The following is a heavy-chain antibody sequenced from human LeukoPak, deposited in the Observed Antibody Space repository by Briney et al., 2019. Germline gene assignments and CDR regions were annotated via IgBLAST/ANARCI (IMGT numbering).Heavy chain of an antibody. CDR3: ARDPYSGNYGDYYYYYMDV. V-gene: IGHV3-7*01. J-gene: IGHJ6*03. Sequence: GGSLRLSCAASGFTFSSYWMNWVRQAPGKGLEWVASINQDGSEKYYLDSVKGRFTISRDNAKNSLYLQMNSLRVEDTAVYYCARDPYSGNYGDYYYYYMDVWGKGTTVTISS. CDR1: GFTFSSYW. CDR2: INQDGSEK. D-gene: IGHD1-26*01.